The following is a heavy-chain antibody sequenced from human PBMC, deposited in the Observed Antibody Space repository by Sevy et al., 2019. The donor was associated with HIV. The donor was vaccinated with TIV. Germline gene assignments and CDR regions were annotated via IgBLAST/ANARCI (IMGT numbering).Heavy chain of an antibody. Sequence: GESLKISCKGSGYSFTSYWIGWVRQMPGKGLEWMGIIYPGDSDTRYSPSFQGQVTISADKSIGTAYLQWSSLKASDTAMYYCARQAYSSSWPDAFDIWGQGTMVTVSS. CDR1: GYSFTSYW. J-gene: IGHJ3*02. D-gene: IGHD6-13*01. CDR2: IYPGDSDT. V-gene: IGHV5-51*01. CDR3: ARQAYSSSWPDAFDI.